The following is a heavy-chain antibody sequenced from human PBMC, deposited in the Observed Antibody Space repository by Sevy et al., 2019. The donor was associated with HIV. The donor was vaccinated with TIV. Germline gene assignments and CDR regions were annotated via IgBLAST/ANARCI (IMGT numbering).Heavy chain of an antibody. V-gene: IGHV3-30*18. Sequence: GGSLRLSCTVSGFTFRSFGMHWIRQAPGKGLEWVAVISKDGSDKEYADSVKGRFTISRDNSKDTLYLQLNNLSGEDTAVYYCANSRGRYDGSSWLYYYYGMDVWGQWTTVTVSS. CDR3: ANSRGRYDGSSWLYYYYGMDV. CDR1: GFTFRSFG. J-gene: IGHJ6*02. D-gene: IGHD6-13*01. CDR2: ISKDGSDK.